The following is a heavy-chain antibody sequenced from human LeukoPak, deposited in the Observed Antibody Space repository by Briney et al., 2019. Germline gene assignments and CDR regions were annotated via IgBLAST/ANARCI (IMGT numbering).Heavy chain of an antibody. CDR1: GGSISSYY. V-gene: IGHV4-59*12. Sequence: SETLSLTCTVSGGSISSYYWSWIRQPPGKGLEWIGYIYYSGSTNYNPSLKSRVTISVDTSKNQFSLKLSSVTAADTAVYYCARDCSGGSCYSGWGQGTLVTVSS. CDR2: IYYSGST. CDR3: ARDCSGGSCYSG. D-gene: IGHD2-15*01. J-gene: IGHJ4*02.